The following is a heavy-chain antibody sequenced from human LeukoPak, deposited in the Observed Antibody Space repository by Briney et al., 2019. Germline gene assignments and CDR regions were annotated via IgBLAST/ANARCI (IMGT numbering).Heavy chain of an antibody. J-gene: IGHJ5*02. V-gene: IGHV1-69*05. CDR1: GGTFSIYA. Sequence: SVNVSCTASGGTFSIYAISWVRQAPGQGLEWMGGIIPIFGTANYAQKFQGRVTITTDESTSTAYMELSSLRSEDTAVYYCARVGSSSGLWFDPWGQGTLVTVSS. D-gene: IGHD6-6*01. CDR2: IIPIFGTA. CDR3: ARVGSSSGLWFDP.